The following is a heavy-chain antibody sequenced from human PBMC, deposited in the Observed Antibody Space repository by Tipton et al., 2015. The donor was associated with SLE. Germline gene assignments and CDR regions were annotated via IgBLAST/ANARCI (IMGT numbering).Heavy chain of an antibody. J-gene: IGHJ4*02. CDR1: GGSISSGGYY. D-gene: IGHD6-19*01. Sequence: TLSLTCTVSGGSISSGGYYWSWIRQHPGKGLEWIGYIYYSGSTYYNPSLKSRVTISVDTSKNQFFLRLRSVTAADTAVYYCAREGYSSGWYFDYWGQGTLVTVSS. CDR3: AREGYSSGWYFDY. CDR2: IYYSGST. V-gene: IGHV4-31*03.